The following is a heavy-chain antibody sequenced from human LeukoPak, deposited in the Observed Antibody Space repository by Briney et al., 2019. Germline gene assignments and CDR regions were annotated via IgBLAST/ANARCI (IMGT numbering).Heavy chain of an antibody. CDR3: AKDRRYSSPYHFDY. Sequence: GGSLRLSCAASGFTFSSYGMAWVRQAPGKGLEWVAVISYDGSNKYYADSVKGRFTISRDNSKNTLYLQMNSLRAEDTAVYYCAKDRRYSSPYHFDYWGQGTLVTVSS. D-gene: IGHD5-18*01. CDR2: ISYDGSNK. CDR1: GFTFSSYG. J-gene: IGHJ4*02. V-gene: IGHV3-30*18.